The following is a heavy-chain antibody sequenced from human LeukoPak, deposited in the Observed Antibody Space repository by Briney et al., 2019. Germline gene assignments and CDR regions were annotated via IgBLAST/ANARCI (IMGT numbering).Heavy chain of an antibody. Sequence: ASAKASCKASGYTFTGYYMHWVRQAPGQGLEWMGWINPNSGGTYYAQKFQGEVTMTRDTSISTAYMELSRLRSDDTAVYYCARGSYYYGSGSYSLHYLNWGQGTRVTVSS. D-gene: IGHD3-10*01. J-gene: IGHJ4*02. CDR1: GYTFTGYY. CDR2: INPNSGGT. CDR3: ARGSYYYGSGSYSLHYLN. V-gene: IGHV1-2*02.